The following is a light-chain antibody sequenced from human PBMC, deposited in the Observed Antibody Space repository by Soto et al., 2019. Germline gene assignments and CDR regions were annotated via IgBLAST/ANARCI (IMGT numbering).Light chain of an antibody. V-gene: IGLV2-14*01. Sequence: QSALTQPASVSGSPGQSITISRTGTTNDVGGYNYVSWYQQHPGKAPKLLIFEVSSRPSGVSNRFSGSKSGNTASLTISALQAEDEADYFCNSYTSSTSRPYVFGTGTKVTVL. J-gene: IGLJ1*01. CDR1: TNDVGGYNY. CDR2: EVS. CDR3: NSYTSSTSRPYV.